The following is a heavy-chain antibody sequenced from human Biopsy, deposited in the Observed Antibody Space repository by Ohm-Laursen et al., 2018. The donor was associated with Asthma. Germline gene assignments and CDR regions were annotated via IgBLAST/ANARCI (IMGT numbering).Heavy chain of an antibody. J-gene: IGHJ4*02. CDR2: INSVFGTT. D-gene: IGHD2-2*01. CDR1: GGTFNTYV. V-gene: IGHV1-69*13. CDR3: ARKAGSCISRTCYSLDF. Sequence: SVKVSCNSLGGTFNTYVIGWVRQAPGQGLEWMGGINSVFGTTTYPQKFQDRVTITADDSTSTVYMELSSLKSEDTAVYYCARKAGSCISRTCYSLDFWGQGTLVTVSS.